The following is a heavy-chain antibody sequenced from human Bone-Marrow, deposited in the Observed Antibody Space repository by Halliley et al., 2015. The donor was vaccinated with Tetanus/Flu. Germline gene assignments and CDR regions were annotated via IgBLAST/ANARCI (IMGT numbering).Heavy chain of an antibody. V-gene: IGHV3-7*03. Sequence: SLRLSCAASGFTFSSYWMSWVRQAPGKGREWVANIKQDGSEKNYVDSVKGRLTISRDNAKNSLYLQMNSLRAEDTATYYCARVWDGYSFGRLYFYGMDVWGQGTTVTVSS. CDR2: IKQDGSEK. D-gene: IGHD5-18*01. CDR3: ARVWDGYSFGRLYFYGMDV. CDR1: GFTFSSYW. J-gene: IGHJ6*02.